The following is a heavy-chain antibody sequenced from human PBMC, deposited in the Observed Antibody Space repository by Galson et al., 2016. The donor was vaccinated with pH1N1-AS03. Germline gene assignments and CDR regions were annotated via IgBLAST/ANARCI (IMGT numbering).Heavy chain of an antibody. D-gene: IGHD3-9*01. CDR1: GFTFGDYY. V-gene: IGHV3-11*01. J-gene: IGHJ4*02. Sequence: SLRLSCAASGFTFGDYYMSWIRQAPGKGLEWISCITSSGGSGSTTYYADSVKGRFTISRDNAKNSLYLQMNSLRADDTAVYFCARGWYDIWTGYLVDPFDYWGQGALVTVSS. CDR2: ITSSGGSGSTT. CDR3: ARGWYDIWTGYLVDPFDY.